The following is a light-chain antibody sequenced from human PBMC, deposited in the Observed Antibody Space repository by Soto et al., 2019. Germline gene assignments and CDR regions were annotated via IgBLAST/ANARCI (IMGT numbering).Light chain of an antibody. CDR2: DAS. J-gene: IGKJ2*01. V-gene: IGKV1-5*01. Sequence: DIQMTQSPSTLSASVGDRVTITCRASQSISSWLAWYQQKPGKAPKLLIYDASSLESGVPSRFSGSGSGTEFTLTISSLQPDECATYYCQQYNSYHAFGQGTKLVIK. CDR3: QQYNSYHA. CDR1: QSISSW.